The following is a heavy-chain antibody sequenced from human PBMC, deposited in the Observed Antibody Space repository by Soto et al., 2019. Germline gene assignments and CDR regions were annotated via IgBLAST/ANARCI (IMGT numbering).Heavy chain of an antibody. V-gene: IGHV1-46*01. CDR1: GYTFTSYY. D-gene: IGHD2-2*03. Sequence: QVQLVQSGAEVKKPGASVKVSCKASGYTFTSYYMHWVRQAPGQGLEWMGIINPSGGSTSYAQKSQGRVTMTRDTSTRTVYMELSSLRSEDTAVYYCARVWIALTGYYYGMDVWGQGTTVTVSS. CDR3: ARVWIALTGYYYGMDV. J-gene: IGHJ6*02. CDR2: INPSGGST.